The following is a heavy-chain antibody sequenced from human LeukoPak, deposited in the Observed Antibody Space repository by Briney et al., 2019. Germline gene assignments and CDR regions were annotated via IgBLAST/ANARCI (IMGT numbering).Heavy chain of an antibody. CDR3: ARAGYYDLTNRRNYFYGMDV. D-gene: IGHD3-22*01. V-gene: IGHV4-59*12. J-gene: IGHJ6*02. CDR2: IYNGRTT. CDR1: GGALGLNY. Sequence: SETLSLTCSVSGGALGLNYWSWIRQTPGGVLQWIAYIYNGRTTSYDSSLRSRVTISTDTSKNEVLLTLRSVTTADSAVYYCARAGYYDLTNRRNYFYGMDVWGQGTTVTVSS.